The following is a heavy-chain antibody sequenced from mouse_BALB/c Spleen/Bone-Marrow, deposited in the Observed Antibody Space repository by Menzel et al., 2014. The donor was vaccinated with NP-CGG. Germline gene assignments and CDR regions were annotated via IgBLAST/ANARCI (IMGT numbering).Heavy chain of an antibody. D-gene: IGHD1-1*01. V-gene: IGHV5-12-2*01. CDR2: ISNGGGST. CDR3: ARHGYYGSRAMDY. CDR1: GFTFSSYT. Sequence: EVKLLESGGGLAQPGGSLKLSCAASGFTFSSYTMSWVRQTPEKRLEWVAYISNGGGSTYYPDTVKGRFTISRDNAKNTLYLQMSSLRSEDTAMYYCARHGYYGSRAMDYWGQGTSVTVSS. J-gene: IGHJ4*01.